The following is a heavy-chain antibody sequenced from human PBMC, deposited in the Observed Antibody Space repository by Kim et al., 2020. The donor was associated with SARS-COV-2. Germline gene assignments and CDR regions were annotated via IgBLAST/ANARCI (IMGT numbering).Heavy chain of an antibody. J-gene: IGHJ4*02. D-gene: IGHD3-3*01. Sequence: SRVTISVDTSQNQFSLKLSSVTAADTAVYYCARQQARITIFGVVIAYFDYWGQGTLVTVSS. V-gene: IGHV4-39*01. CDR3: ARQQARITIFGVVIAYFDY.